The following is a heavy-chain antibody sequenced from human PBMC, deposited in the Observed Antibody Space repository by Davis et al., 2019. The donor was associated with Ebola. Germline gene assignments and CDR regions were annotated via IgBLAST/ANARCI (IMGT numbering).Heavy chain of an antibody. Sequence: GESLKISCAASGFTFSSYGMHWVRQAPGKGLEWVAVISYDGSNNYYADSVKGRFTISRDNSKNTLYLQMNSLRAEDTAVYYCAREYYDFWSGYYSRRADAFDIWGQGTMVTVSS. CDR3: AREYYDFWSGYYSRRADAFDI. D-gene: IGHD3-3*01. CDR2: ISYDGSNN. V-gene: IGHV3-30*03. J-gene: IGHJ3*02. CDR1: GFTFSSYG.